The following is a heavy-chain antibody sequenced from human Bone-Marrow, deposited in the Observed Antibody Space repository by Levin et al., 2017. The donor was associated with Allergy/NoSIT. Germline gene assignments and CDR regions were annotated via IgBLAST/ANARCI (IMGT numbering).Heavy chain of an antibody. D-gene: IGHD4-23*01. V-gene: IGHV4-34*01. CDR2: INHSADT. CDR3: ARVKGGLRWLGYGLDV. Sequence: SETLSLTCGLYGVSFTCYYCIFILHPPLKGLEWIGQINHSADTKYNPSLTSRVTISVDMSKNQFSMQLTSVTAADTAVYYCARVKGGLRWLGYGLDVWGPGTTVTVSS. J-gene: IGHJ6*02. CDR1: GVSFTCYY.